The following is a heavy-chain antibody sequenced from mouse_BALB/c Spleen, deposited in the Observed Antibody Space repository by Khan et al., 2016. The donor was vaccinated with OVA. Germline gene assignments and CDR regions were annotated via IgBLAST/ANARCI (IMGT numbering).Heavy chain of an antibody. CDR2: INTYTGEP. Sequence: QIQLVQSGPELKKPGETVKISCKASGYTFTNYGMNWVKQTPGKGLKWMGWINTYTGEPTYADDFKGRFAYSLDTSASTAYLQLNNLKNGDSATYFGASGGYWYVDVWGAGTTVTVSS. CDR3: ASGGYWYVDV. CDR1: GYTFTNYG. V-gene: IGHV9-3-1*01. D-gene: IGHD1-1*02. J-gene: IGHJ1*01.